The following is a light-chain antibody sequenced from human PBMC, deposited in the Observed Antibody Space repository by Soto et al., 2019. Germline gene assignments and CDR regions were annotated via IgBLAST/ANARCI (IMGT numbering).Light chain of an antibody. CDR3: QQYNNWPWT. CDR2: GAS. Sequence: EMVLTHSPATLSLSPCERATLSFRASQSVSSNLAWYQQKPGQAPRLLIYGASTRATGIPARFSGSGSGTEFTLTISSLQSEDFAVYYCQQYNNWPWTFGQGTKVDIK. CDR1: QSVSSN. V-gene: IGKV3-15*01. J-gene: IGKJ1*01.